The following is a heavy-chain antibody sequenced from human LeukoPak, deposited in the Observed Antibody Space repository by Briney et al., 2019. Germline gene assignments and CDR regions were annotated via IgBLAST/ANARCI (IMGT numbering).Heavy chain of an antibody. CDR1: GGSISSYY. J-gene: IGHJ5*02. CDR2: IYYSGST. D-gene: IGHD4-23*01. CDR3: ASYGGNSVDWFDP. Sequence: SETLSLTCTVSGGSISSYYWSWIRQPPGKGLEWIGYIYYSGSTNYNPSLKSRVTISVDTSKNQFSLKLSSVTAADTAVYYCASYGGNSVDWFDPWGQGTLVTVSS. V-gene: IGHV4-59*01.